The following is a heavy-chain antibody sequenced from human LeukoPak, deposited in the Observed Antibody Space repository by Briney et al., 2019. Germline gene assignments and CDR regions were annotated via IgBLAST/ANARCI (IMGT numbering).Heavy chain of an antibody. CDR1: GGTFSSYA. CDR3: ATDSYGSGSRFDY. CDR2: IIPIFGTA. Sequence: SVKVSCKASGGTFSSYAISWVRQAPGQGLEWMGGIIPIFGTANYAQKFQGRVTITADESTSTAYMELSSLRSEDTAVYYCATDSYGSGSRFDYWGQGTLVTVSS. V-gene: IGHV1-69*13. D-gene: IGHD3-10*01. J-gene: IGHJ4*02.